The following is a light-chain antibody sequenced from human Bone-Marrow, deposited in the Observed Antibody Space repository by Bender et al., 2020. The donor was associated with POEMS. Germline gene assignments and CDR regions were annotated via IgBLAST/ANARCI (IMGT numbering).Light chain of an antibody. V-gene: IGLV2-23*02. CDR3: CSYAGSSTFWV. CDR1: SSDIGSYNY. CDR2: DVS. Sequence: QSALTQPASVSGSPGQSITISCSGTSSDIGSYNYVSWHQQHPGKAPKLVIYDVSNRPSGVSSRFSGSKSGNTASLTISGLQAEDEADYYCCSYAGSSTFWVFGGGTKLTVL. J-gene: IGLJ3*02.